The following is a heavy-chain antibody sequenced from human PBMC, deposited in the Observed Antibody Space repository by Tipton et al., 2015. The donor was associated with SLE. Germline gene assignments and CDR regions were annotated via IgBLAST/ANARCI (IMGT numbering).Heavy chain of an antibody. Sequence: LVKPSETLSLTCAVYGGSFSGYYWSWIRQPPGKGLEWIGEINHSGSTNYNPSLKSRVTISVDTSKNQFSLKLSSVTAAATAVYYCAGYSSSDLNWFDPWGQGTLVTVSS. CDR1: GGSFSGYY. CDR3: AGYSSSDLNWFDP. J-gene: IGHJ5*02. D-gene: IGHD6-6*01. V-gene: IGHV4-34*01. CDR2: INHSGST.